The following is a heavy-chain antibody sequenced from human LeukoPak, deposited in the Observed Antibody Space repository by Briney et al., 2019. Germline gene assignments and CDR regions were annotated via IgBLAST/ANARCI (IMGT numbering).Heavy chain of an antibody. Sequence: GGSLRLSCAASGFTFSSYGMHWVRQAPGKGLEWVAVISYDGSNKYYADSVKGRLTISRDNSKNTLYLQMNSLRAEDTAVYYCAKDLGGSYPIFDYWGQGTLVTVSS. CDR1: GFTFSSYG. J-gene: IGHJ4*02. CDR2: ISYDGSNK. CDR3: AKDLGGSYPIFDY. V-gene: IGHV3-30*18. D-gene: IGHD1-26*01.